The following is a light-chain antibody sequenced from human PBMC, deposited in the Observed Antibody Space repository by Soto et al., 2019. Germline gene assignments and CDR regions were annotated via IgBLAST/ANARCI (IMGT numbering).Light chain of an antibody. Sequence: QSALTQPPSASGSPGQSVTISCTGTSSDVGNYNYVSWYQQHPGKAPKLLIYEDTKRPSGVPDRFSGSKSGNTASLTVSGVQAEDEADYYCSSYAGSKTVFGGGTKLTVL. CDR1: SSDVGNYNY. J-gene: IGLJ2*01. CDR3: SSYAGSKTV. CDR2: EDT. V-gene: IGLV2-8*01.